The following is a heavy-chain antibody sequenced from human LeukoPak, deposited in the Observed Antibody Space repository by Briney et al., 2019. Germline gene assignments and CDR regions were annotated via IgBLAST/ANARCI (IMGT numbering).Heavy chain of an antibody. CDR3: AKDRPGAMLYFDC. CDR1: GFTFSSYE. J-gene: IGHJ4*02. D-gene: IGHD1-26*01. V-gene: IGHV3-48*03. Sequence: PGGSLRLSCAVSGFTFSSYEMNWVRQAPGKGLEWVSYISSSGSTIYYADSVKGRFTISRDNSKNALYLQINNLGAEDTAVYYCAKDRPGAMLYFDCWGQGTLVTVSS. CDR2: ISSSGSTI.